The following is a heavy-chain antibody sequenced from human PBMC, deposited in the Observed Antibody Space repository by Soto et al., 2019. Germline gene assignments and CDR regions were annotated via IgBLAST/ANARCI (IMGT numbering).Heavy chain of an antibody. V-gene: IGHV3-7*01. Sequence: GGSLRLSCAASGFTFSSYWMSWVRQAPGKGLEWVANIKQDGSEKYHVDSGKGRFTISRDNAKNSLYLQMNSLRAEDTAVYYCARVSPPKDAFDIWGQGTMVTVSS. CDR1: GFTFSSYW. J-gene: IGHJ3*02. CDR2: IKQDGSEK. CDR3: ARVSPPKDAFDI.